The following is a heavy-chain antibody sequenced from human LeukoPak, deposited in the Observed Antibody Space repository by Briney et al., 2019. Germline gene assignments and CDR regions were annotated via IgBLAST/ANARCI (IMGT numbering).Heavy chain of an antibody. Sequence: SVKVSCKASGGTFSSYAISWVRQAPGQGLEWMGGIIPIFGTANYAQKFQGRVTITTDESTSTAYMELSSLRSEDTAVYYCARNLVEYSSSSVGYYYYYMDVWGKGTTVTVSS. CDR1: GGTFSSYA. CDR2: IIPIFGTA. V-gene: IGHV1-69*05. D-gene: IGHD6-6*01. CDR3: ARNLVEYSSSSVGYYYYYMDV. J-gene: IGHJ6*03.